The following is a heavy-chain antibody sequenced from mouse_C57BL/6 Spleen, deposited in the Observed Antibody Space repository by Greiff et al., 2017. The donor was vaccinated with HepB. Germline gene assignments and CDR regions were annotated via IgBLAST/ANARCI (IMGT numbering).Heavy chain of an antibody. CDR2: INPNNGGT. J-gene: IGHJ4*01. CDR3: ARDLKAMDY. V-gene: IGHV1-18*01. CDR1: GYTFTDYN. Sequence: VQLQQSGPELVKPGASVKIPCKASGYTFTDYNMDWVKQSHGKSLEWIGDINPNNGGTIYNQKFKGKATLTVDKSSSTAYMEVRRLTSEDTAVYYCARDLKAMDYWGQGTSVTVSS.